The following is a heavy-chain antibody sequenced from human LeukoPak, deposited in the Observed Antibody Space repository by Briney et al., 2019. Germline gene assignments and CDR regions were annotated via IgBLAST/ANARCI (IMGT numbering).Heavy chain of an antibody. V-gene: IGHV5-51*01. CDR2: IYPGDSDT. CDR3: ARQRGSYSGYMDV. Sequence: GESLQISCKGSGYSFTTYWIAWVRQMPGKGLEWMGIIYPGDSDTRYSPSFQGQVTISADKSITTAYLQWSSLKASDTAMYYCARQRGSYSGYMDVWGKGTTVTISS. J-gene: IGHJ6*03. D-gene: IGHD1-26*01. CDR1: GYSFTTYW.